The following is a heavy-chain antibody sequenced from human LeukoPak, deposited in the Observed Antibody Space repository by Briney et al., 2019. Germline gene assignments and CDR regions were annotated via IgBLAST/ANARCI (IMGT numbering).Heavy chain of an antibody. CDR1: GFTFSSYG. D-gene: IGHD6-19*01. J-gene: IGHJ4*02. CDR3: AKAIGYSSGWYVDY. Sequence: GGSLRLSCAASGFTFSSYGMHWVRQAPGKGLEWVAVIWYDGSNKYYADSVKGRFTISRDNSKNTLYLQMNSLRAEDTAVYYCAKAIGYSSGWYVDYWGQGTQVTVSS. CDR2: IWYDGSNK. V-gene: IGHV3-33*06.